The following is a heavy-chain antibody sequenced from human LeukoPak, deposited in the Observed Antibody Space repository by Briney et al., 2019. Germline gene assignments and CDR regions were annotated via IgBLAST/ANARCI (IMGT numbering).Heavy chain of an antibody. V-gene: IGHV3-48*01. CDR3: ARVFYYYGSGCFDP. CDR2: ISSSSSTI. CDR1: GFTFSSYS. J-gene: IGHJ5*02. D-gene: IGHD3-10*01. Sequence: PGGSLRLSCAASGFTFSSYSMNWVRQAPGKGLEWVSYISSSSSTIYYADSVKGRFTISRDNAKNSLYLQMNSLRAEDTAVYYCARVFYYYGSGCFDPWGQGTLVTVSS.